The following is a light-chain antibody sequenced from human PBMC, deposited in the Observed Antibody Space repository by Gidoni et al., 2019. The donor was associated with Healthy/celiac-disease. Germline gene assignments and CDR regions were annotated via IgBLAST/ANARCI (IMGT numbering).Light chain of an antibody. Sequence: ERMMTQAPATLSVSPGERATLSCKASHSVSSNLAWYQQKPGQEPRLLIDGASTRATGIQARFSGSGSGTEFTLPHSRPPSEDFAVYHCPQYNHWPRTFGQGTKVEIK. J-gene: IGKJ1*01. CDR1: HSVSSN. CDR3: PQYNHWPRT. CDR2: GAS. V-gene: IGKV3-15*01.